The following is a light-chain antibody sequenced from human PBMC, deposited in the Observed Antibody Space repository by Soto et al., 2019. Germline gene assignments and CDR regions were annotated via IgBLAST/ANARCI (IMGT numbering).Light chain of an antibody. Sequence: IVLTQSSASLSLSPGKSATLSCRASQNISNYLIWYQQKPDQAPRLLVYDVYNRAACIPARFSGSGYQTNFTLTISSLEPEDFTVSYSNNHSNWGGTFTQGTQVDIK. V-gene: IGKV3-11*01. CDR3: NNHSNWGGT. J-gene: IGKJ1*01. CDR2: DVY. CDR1: QNISNY.